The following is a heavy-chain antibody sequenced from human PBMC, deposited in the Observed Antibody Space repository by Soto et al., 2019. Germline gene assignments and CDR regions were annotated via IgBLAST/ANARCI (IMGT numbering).Heavy chain of an antibody. V-gene: IGHV4-59*01. J-gene: IGHJ6*02. CDR1: GGSIGSYY. CDR3: ARVITYHYGMDV. D-gene: IGHD1-20*01. CDR2: VYYTGST. Sequence: PSETVSLTCNVSGGSIGSYYWNWLRQPAGKGLEWIGYVYYTGSTNYSPSLEGRATISVDSSKKQVSLNLRSVTAADSATYYCARVITYHYGMDVWGQGIPVTVSS.